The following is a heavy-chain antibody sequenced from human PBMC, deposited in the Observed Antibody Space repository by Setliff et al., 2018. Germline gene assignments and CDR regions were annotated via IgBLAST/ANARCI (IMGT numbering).Heavy chain of an antibody. D-gene: IGHD2-2*01. J-gene: IGHJ4*02. CDR1: GYTFTNYY. V-gene: IGHV1-46*03. CDR3: ARGGSPDCSTAGCRYGDYVY. CDR2: INPRAGTT. Sequence: ASVKVSCKASGYTFTNYYINWVRRAPGQGLEWMGIINPRAGTTSYAQKLQGRVTVTRDTSTNTVYMELSSLRSEDTAVYYCARGGSPDCSTAGCRYGDYVYWGQGTQVTVSS.